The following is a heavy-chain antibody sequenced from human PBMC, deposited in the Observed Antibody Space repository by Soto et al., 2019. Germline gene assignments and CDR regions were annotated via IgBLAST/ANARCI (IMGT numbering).Heavy chain of an antibody. CDR1: GGTFSSYT. J-gene: IGHJ4*02. Sequence: ASVKVSCKASGGTFSSYTISWVRQAPGQGLEWMGRIIPILGIANYAQKFQGRVTITADKSTSTAYMELSSLRSEDTAVYYCARDGGGSCYSVPVFDYWGQGTLVTVSS. D-gene: IGHD2-15*01. CDR3: ARDGGGSCYSVPVFDY. V-gene: IGHV1-69*04. CDR2: IIPILGIA.